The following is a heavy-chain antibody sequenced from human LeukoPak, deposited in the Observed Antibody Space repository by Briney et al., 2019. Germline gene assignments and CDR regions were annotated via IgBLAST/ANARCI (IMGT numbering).Heavy chain of an antibody. Sequence: GGSLRLSCAASGFTFSTYAMTWVRQAPGKGLEWVSLISGTGGSTYYADSVKGRFTISRDNSKNTLYLQMNSLRAGDTAVYYCARVAAAGKGLDYWGQGTLVTVSS. CDR2: ISGTGGST. D-gene: IGHD6-13*01. J-gene: IGHJ4*02. CDR3: ARVAAAGKGLDY. V-gene: IGHV3-23*01. CDR1: GFTFSTYA.